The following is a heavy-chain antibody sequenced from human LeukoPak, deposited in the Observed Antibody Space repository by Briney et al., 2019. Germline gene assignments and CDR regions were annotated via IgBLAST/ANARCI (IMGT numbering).Heavy chain of an antibody. CDR3: ARDDLEVATFDN. D-gene: IGHD5-12*01. CDR2: INQDGSEK. V-gene: IGHV3-7*04. Sequence: PGGSLRLSCAASGFTFSTYWMSWVRQGPGKGLEWLGNINQDGSEKYNVDSVKGRFTISRDNAKKSLYLQMNSLRAEDTAVYYCARDDLEVATFDNWGQGTLVTVPS. J-gene: IGHJ4*02. CDR1: GFTFSTYW.